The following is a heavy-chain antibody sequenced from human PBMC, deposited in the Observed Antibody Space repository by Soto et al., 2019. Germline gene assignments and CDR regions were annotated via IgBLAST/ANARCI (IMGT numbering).Heavy chain of an antibody. CDR3: AKQVRDGTSSPYYFDY. Sequence: GGSLRLSCAGSGFTFSNYAMSWVRQAPGKGLEWVSAISSAVNTYYADSVKGRFTISRGNPKNTLSLQMNSLRAEDTAVYYCAKQVRDGTSSPYYFDYWGQGTLVTVSS. CDR1: GFTFSNYA. CDR2: ISSAVNT. J-gene: IGHJ4*02. D-gene: IGHD6-6*01. V-gene: IGHV3-23*01.